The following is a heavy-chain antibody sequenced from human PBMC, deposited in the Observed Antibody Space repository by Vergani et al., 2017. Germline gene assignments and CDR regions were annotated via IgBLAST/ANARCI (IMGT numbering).Heavy chain of an antibody. D-gene: IGHD3-22*01. V-gene: IGHV3-23*04. CDR1: GFTFSSYG. CDR3: AKGYYDSSGYLY. CDR2: ISGSGGST. Sequence: VQLVESGGGVVQPGRSLRLSCAASGFTFSSYGMHWVRQAPGKGLEWVSYISGSGGSTYYADSVKGRFTISRDNSKNTLYLQMNSLRAEDTAVYYCAKGYYDSSGYLYWGQGTLVTVSS. J-gene: IGHJ4*02.